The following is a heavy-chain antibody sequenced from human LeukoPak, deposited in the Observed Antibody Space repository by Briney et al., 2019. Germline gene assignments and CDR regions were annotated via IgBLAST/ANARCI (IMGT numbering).Heavy chain of an antibody. D-gene: IGHD6-19*01. J-gene: IGHJ1*01. Sequence: PGGSLRLSCAASGFTFSSYGMHWVRQAPGKGLEWVAVISYDGSNKYYADSVKGRFTISRDNSKNTLYLQMNSLRAEDTAVYYCAKDLGPIAVAPAGGYFQHWGQGTLVTVSS. CDR3: AKDLGPIAVAPAGGYFQH. V-gene: IGHV3-30*18. CDR2: ISYDGSNK. CDR1: GFTFSSYG.